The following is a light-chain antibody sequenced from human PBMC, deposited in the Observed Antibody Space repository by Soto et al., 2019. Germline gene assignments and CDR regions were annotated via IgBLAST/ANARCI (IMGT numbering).Light chain of an antibody. J-gene: IGLJ2*01. CDR3: CSYAGSSTLE. V-gene: IGLV2-23*01. CDR2: EGS. CDR1: SSDVGSYNL. Sequence: QSALTQPASVSGSPGQSITISCTGTSSDVGSYNLVSWYQQHPGKAPKLMIYEGSKRPSGVSNRFSGSKSGNTASLTIFGLQAEDEAHYYCCSYAGSSTLEFGGGTQLTVL.